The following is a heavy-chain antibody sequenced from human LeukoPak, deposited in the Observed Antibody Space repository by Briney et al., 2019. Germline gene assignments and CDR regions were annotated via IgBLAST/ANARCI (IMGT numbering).Heavy chain of an antibody. CDR3: ARDRYGGSFDY. J-gene: IGHJ4*02. CDR2: ISSSGSTI. CDR1: GFTFSSYE. D-gene: IGHD4-23*01. V-gene: IGHV3-48*03. Sequence: PGGSLRLSCAASGFTFSSYEMNWVRQAPGKGLEWVSYISSSGSTIYYADSVKGRFTITRDNAKNSLFLQMNSLRDDDTAVYYCARDRYGGSFDYWGQGTPVTVSS.